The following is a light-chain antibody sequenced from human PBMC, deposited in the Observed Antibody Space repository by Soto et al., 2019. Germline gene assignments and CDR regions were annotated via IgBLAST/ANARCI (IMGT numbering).Light chain of an antibody. J-gene: IGKJ1*01. Sequence: DVVMTQSPPSLPVTLGQPASISCRSSQSVVYSDGNAYLNWFQQRPGQSPRSLIHTLSHRDSGVPDRFSGGGSGTDFTLKISRVEAEDVGIYYCMQGTHWPPTFGQGTKVEI. CDR3: MQGTHWPPT. CDR2: TLS. CDR1: QSVVYSDGNAY. V-gene: IGKV2-30*01.